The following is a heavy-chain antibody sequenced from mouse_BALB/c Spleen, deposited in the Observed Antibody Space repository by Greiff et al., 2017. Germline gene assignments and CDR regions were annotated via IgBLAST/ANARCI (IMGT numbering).Heavy chain of an antibody. D-gene: IGHD1-1*01. CDR3: ARGDYYGSSYLAWFAY. CDR1: GFTFSSYA. V-gene: IGHV5-9-3*01. Sequence: EVKLMESGGGLVKPGGSLKLSCAASGFTFSSYAMSWVRQTPEKRLEWVATISSGGSYTYYPDSVKGRFTISRDNAKNTLYLQMSSLRSEDTAMYYCARGDYYGSSYLAWFAYWGQGTLVTVSA. CDR2: ISSGGSYT. J-gene: IGHJ3*01.